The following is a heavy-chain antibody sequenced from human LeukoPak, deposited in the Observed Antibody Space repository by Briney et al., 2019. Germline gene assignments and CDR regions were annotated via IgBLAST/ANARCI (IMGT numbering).Heavy chain of an antibody. V-gene: IGHV4-61*05. J-gene: IGHJ4*02. D-gene: IGHD5-24*01. CDR2: IYYSGST. Sequence: PSETLSLTCTVSGGSISSSSYYWGWIRQPPGKGLEWIGYIYYSGSTNYNPSLKSRVTISVDTSKNQFSLKLTSVTAADTAVYYCARRSGYNSPFDYWGQGTLVTVSS. CDR1: GGSISSSSYY. CDR3: ARRSGYNSPFDY.